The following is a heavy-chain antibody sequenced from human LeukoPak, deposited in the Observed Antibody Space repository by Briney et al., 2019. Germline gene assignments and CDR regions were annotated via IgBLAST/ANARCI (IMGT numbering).Heavy chain of an antibody. Sequence: GGSLRLSCAASGFTFSSYGMHWVRQAPGKGLEWVASIWYDGSNKYYADSVKGRFTISRDNSKNTLYLQMNSLRVEDTAVYYCARDPPRRFDYWGQGTLVTVSS. J-gene: IGHJ4*02. CDR1: GFTFSSYG. V-gene: IGHV3-33*01. CDR2: IWYDGSNK. CDR3: ARDPPRRFDY.